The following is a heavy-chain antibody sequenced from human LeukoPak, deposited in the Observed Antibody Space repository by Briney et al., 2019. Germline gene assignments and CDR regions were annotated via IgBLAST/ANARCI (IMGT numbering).Heavy chain of an antibody. V-gene: IGHV1-2*02. CDR1: GYTFTGYY. CDR2: INPNSGGT. D-gene: IGHD2-2*01. CDR3: ARGRFADIVVVPAATTPFIAFDI. J-gene: IGHJ3*02. Sequence: ASVKVSCKASGYTFTGYYMHWVRQAPGQGLEWMGWINPNSGGTNYAQKFQGRVTMTRDTSISTAYMELSRLRSDDTAVYYCARGRFADIVVVPAATTPFIAFDIWGQGTMVTVSS.